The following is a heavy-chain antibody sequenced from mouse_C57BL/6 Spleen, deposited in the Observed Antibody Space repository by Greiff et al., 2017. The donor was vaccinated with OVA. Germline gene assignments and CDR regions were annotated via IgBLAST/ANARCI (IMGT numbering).Heavy chain of an antibody. Sequence: QVQLKQPGAELVRPGSSVKLSCKASGYTFTSYWMDWVKQRPGQGLEWIGNIYPSDSETHYNQKFKDKATLTVDKSSSTAYMQLSSLTSEDSAVYYCAREAYYRGFAYWGQGTLVTVSA. D-gene: IGHD1-1*01. CDR3: AREAYYRGFAY. V-gene: IGHV1-61*01. J-gene: IGHJ3*01. CDR1: GYTFTSYW. CDR2: IYPSDSET.